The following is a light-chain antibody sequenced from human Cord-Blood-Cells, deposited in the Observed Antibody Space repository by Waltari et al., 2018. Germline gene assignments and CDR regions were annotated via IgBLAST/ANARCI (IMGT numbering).Light chain of an antibody. V-gene: IGKV1-9*01. CDR1: QGISSY. Sequence: DIQLTQSPCFLSASVGDRVTSTCRASQGISSYLAWYQQKPGKAPKLLIYAASTLQSGVPSRFSGSGSGTEFTLTISSLQPEDFATYYCQQLNSYPLTFGGGTKVEIK. CDR3: QQLNSYPLT. CDR2: AAS. J-gene: IGKJ4*01.